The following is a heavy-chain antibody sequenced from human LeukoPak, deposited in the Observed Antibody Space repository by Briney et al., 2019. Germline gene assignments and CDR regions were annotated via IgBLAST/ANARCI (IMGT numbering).Heavy chain of an antibody. Sequence: SGGSLRLSCTASGFTFGDYAMSWVRQAPGKGLEWVGFIRSKAYGGTTEYAASVKGRLTISRDDSTSIAYLQMITLKTEDTALYYCSRNYYGDFGGFFDYWGQGTLVPVSS. V-gene: IGHV3-49*04. CDR1: GFTFGDYA. CDR3: SRNYYGDFGGFFDY. D-gene: IGHD4-17*01. J-gene: IGHJ4*02. CDR2: IRSKAYGGTT.